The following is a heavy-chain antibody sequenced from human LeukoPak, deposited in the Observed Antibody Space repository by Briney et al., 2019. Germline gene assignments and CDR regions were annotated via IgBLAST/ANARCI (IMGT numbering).Heavy chain of an antibody. Sequence: GGSLRLSCLASGFTFSSFGMHWVRQAPGKGLEWVAVISYDGSDTFYADSVKGRFTISRDNSKSTLYLQLNSLGAEDTAVYYCAKDPDYFDSSGYLGYWGQGTLVTVSS. J-gene: IGHJ4*02. D-gene: IGHD3-22*01. V-gene: IGHV3-30*18. CDR2: ISYDGSDT. CDR3: AKDPDYFDSSGYLGY. CDR1: GFTFSSFG.